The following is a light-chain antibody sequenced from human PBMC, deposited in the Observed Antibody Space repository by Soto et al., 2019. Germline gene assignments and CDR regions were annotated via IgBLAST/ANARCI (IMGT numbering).Light chain of an antibody. CDR3: QQANSFPHT. V-gene: IGKV1-12*01. J-gene: IGKJ2*01. CDR1: QDISSW. CDR2: AAY. Sequence: DIQMTQSPSSVSASIGDRVTITCRASQDISSWLAWYQQKPGKAPKLMINAAYNMKSEVPTRFSGSGSGTDFTLTVSSLQPEDFAIYYCQQANSFPHTFGQGTKLEIK.